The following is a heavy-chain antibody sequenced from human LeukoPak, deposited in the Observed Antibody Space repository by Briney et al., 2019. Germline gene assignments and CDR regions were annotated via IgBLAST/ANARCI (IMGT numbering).Heavy chain of an antibody. J-gene: IGHJ4*02. CDR3: ARGRATHITPAHFDY. V-gene: IGHV4-4*02. CDR2: VYHSGST. D-gene: IGHD2-15*01. Sequence: SGTLSLTCAVSSASISSSNWWSWVRQPPGKGLEWIGEVYHSGSTNYNPSLRSRVTIVVDKSNNQFSLKLNSVTAADTAVYYCARGRATHITPAHFDYWGQGTLVTVSS. CDR1: SASISSSNW.